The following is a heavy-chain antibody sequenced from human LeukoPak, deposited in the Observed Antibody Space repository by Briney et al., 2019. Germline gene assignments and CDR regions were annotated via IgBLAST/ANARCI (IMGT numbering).Heavy chain of an antibody. CDR3: AKGQYDDNPHWLNP. Sequence: TGGSLTLSCAASGFTLRNYAMAWVRQAPGQGLELVSHISGGGDSTNYADSVKGRFTISRDTSTNTLFLQMNNLRAEDAATYYCAKGQYDDNPHWLNPWGQGTLVTVSS. J-gene: IGHJ5*02. D-gene: IGHD3-3*01. CDR2: ISGGGDST. V-gene: IGHV3-23*01. CDR1: GFTLRNYA.